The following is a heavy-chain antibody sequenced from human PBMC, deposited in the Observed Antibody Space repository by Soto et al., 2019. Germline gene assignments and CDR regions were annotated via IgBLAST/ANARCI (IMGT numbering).Heavy chain of an antibody. V-gene: IGHV3-20*04. Sequence: PGGSLRLSCAASGFTFDDYGMSWVRQAPGKGLEWVSGINWNGGSTGYADSVKGRFTISRDNAKNSLYLQMNSLRAGDTALYYCARDLYVPEGEPPLHLYYGMDVWGQGTTVTVSS. D-gene: IGHD2-8*01. CDR1: GFTFDDYG. J-gene: IGHJ6*02. CDR2: INWNGGST. CDR3: ARDLYVPEGEPPLHLYYGMDV.